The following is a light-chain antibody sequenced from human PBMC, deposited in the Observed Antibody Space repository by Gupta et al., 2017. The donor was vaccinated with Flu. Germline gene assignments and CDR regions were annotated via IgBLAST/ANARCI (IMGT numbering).Light chain of an antibody. CDR3: QQYNSYSRT. CDR1: QSISSW. V-gene: IGKV1-5*03. CDR2: TAS. Sequence: QMTQSPSTLSASVGDRVTIICRASQSISSWLNWYQQKPGKAPKLLIYTASSLESGVPSRFSGSGSGTEFTLTISSLQPEDFATYYCQQYNSYSRTFGQGTKVEIK. J-gene: IGKJ1*01.